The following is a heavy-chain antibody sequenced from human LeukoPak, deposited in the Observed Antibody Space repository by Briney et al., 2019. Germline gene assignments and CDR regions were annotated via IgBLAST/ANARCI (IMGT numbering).Heavy chain of an antibody. J-gene: IGHJ6*02. V-gene: IGHV3-30*02. D-gene: IGHD2-2*01. Sequence: GVSLRLSCAASGFTFSSYGMHWVRQAPGKGLEWVAFIRYDGSNKYYADSVKGRFTISRDNSKNTLYLQMNSLRAEDTAVYYCAKDPWRRYCSSTSCYGAPGYVWGQGTTVTVSS. CDR3: AKDPWRRYCSSTSCYGAPGYV. CDR1: GFTFSSYG. CDR2: IRYDGSNK.